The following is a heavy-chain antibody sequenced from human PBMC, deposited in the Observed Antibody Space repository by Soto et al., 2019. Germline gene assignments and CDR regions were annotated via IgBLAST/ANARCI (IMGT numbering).Heavy chain of an antibody. CDR3: AKDRNPRIVVVLNSHFQY. D-gene: IGHD3-22*01. CDR2: ISGSGGST. Sequence: GGSLRLSCAASGCTFSSYAMSWVRHSPGKWLEWVSAISGSGGSTYYADSVKGRFTISRDNSKNTLYLQMNSLRAEDTAVYYCAKDRNPRIVVVLNSHFQYWGQGTLVNVSS. J-gene: IGHJ4*02. V-gene: IGHV3-23*01. CDR1: GCTFSSYA.